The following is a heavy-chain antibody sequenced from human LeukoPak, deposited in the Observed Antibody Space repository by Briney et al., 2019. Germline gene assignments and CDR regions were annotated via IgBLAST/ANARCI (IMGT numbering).Heavy chain of an antibody. J-gene: IGHJ3*02. CDR2: ISYDGSNK. CDR1: RFTFSSYA. Sequence: PGGSLRLSCAASRFTFSSYAMHWVRQAPGKGLEWVAVISYDGSNKYYADSVKGRFTISRDNSKNTPYLQMNSLRAEDTAVYYCVRDPRVYYDFLTGPGDAFDIWGQGTMVTVSS. D-gene: IGHD3-9*01. CDR3: VRDPRVYYDFLTGPGDAFDI. V-gene: IGHV3-30-3*01.